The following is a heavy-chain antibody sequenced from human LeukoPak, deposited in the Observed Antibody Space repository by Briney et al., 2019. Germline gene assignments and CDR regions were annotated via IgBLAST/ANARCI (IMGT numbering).Heavy chain of an antibody. J-gene: IGHJ4*02. CDR2: IIPIFGTA. V-gene: IGHV1-69*05. CDR3: ARRSRRGGSSDHYFDY. Sequence: SVKVSCKASGGTFSSYAISWVRQAPGQGLEWMGGIIPIFGTANYAQKFQGRVTITTDESTSTAYMELSSLRSEDTAVYCCARRSRRGGSSDHYFDYWGQGTLVTVSS. CDR1: GGTFSSYA. D-gene: IGHD3-16*01.